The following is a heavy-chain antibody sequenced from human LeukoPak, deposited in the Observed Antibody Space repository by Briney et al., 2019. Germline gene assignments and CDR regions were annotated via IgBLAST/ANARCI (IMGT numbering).Heavy chain of an antibody. J-gene: IGHJ5*02. CDR3: AKDPGFGESQRANWFDP. D-gene: IGHD3-10*01. CDR2: IRYDGSNK. Sequence: GGSLRLSCAASGFTFSSYGMHWVRQAPGKGLEWVAFIRYDGSNKYYADSVKGRFTISRDNSKNTLYLQMNSLRAEDTAVYYCAKDPGFGESQRANWFDPWGQGTLVTVSS. V-gene: IGHV3-30*02. CDR1: GFTFSSYG.